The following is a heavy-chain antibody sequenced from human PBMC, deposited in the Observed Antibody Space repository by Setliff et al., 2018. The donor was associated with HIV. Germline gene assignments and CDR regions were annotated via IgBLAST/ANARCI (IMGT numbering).Heavy chain of an antibody. V-gene: IGHV4-34*01. CDR3: ARGSTGNDY. J-gene: IGHJ4*02. D-gene: IGHD4-17*01. Sequence: ASETLSLTCAVYGGSFSGYYWSWIRQPPGKGLEWIGEINHSGSTNYNPSLKSRVTISVDTSKNQFSLKLSSVTAADTAVYYCARGSTGNDYWGQGTLVTVSS. CDR1: GGSFSGYY. CDR2: INHSGST.